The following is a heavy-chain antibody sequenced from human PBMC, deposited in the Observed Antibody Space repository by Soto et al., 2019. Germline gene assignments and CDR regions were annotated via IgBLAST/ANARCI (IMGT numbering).Heavy chain of an antibody. D-gene: IGHD3-22*01. J-gene: IGHJ3*02. CDR1: GYTFTSYY. Sequence: ASVKVSCKASGYTFTSYYMHWVRQAPGQGLEWMGIINPSGGSTSYAQKFQGRVTMTRDTSTSTVYMELSSLRSEDTAVYYCAALIVVVITRHAFDIWGQGTMVPVSS. CDR3: AALIVVVITRHAFDI. V-gene: IGHV1-46*01. CDR2: INPSGGST.